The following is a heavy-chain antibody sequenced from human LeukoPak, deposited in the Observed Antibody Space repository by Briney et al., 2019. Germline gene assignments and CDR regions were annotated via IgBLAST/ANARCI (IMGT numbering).Heavy chain of an antibody. Sequence: GGSLRLSCAASGFTFSEYWMAWVRQAPGRGLEWVAHIKRDRSDKNYVDPVKGRFTISRDNAKNSVYLQMNSLRAEDTATYYCARDGYLDYWGQGTLVTVSS. CDR2: IKRDRSDK. V-gene: IGHV3-7*05. CDR1: GFTFSEYW. CDR3: ARDGYLDY. D-gene: IGHD5-18*01. J-gene: IGHJ4*02.